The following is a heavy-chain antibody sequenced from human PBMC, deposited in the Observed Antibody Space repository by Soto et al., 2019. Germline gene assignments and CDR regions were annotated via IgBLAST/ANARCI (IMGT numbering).Heavy chain of an antibody. V-gene: IGHV3-23*01. J-gene: IGHJ4*02. CDR1: GIIFSRFA. CDR2: ITGSGGST. CDR3: AVPRISRIRGEPPAY. Sequence: GGSLRLSCTASGIIFSRFAMSWVRQAPGKGLEWASSITGSGGSTYYADSVKGRFTISRDNSENTLYLQMNSLRAEDTAIYYCAVPRISRIRGEPPAYWGQGTLVTVSS. D-gene: IGHD3-10*01.